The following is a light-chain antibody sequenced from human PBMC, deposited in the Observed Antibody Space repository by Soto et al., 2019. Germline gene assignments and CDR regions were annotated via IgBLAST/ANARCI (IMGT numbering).Light chain of an antibody. J-gene: IGLJ1*01. V-gene: IGLV2-14*01. CDR1: SSDVGAYNS. Sequence: SVLAQPASVSGCRGQWIAISCTGTSSDVGAYNSVSWYQQYPGKAPKLMIHDVSNRPSGVSNRFSGSKSGNTASLTISGLQAEDEADYYCSSYTSSSSYVCGSGTKVTVL. CDR2: DVS. CDR3: SSYTSSSSYV.